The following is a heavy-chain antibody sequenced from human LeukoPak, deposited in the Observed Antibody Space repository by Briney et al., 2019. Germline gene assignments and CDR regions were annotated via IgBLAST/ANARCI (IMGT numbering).Heavy chain of an antibody. J-gene: IGHJ6*02. D-gene: IGHD2-2*02. CDR3: ARARVVPAAIIHYYGMDV. Sequence: ASVKVSCKASGGTFSSYAISWVRQAPGQGLEWMGWISAYNGNTNYAQKLQGRVTMTTDTSTSTAYMELRSLRSDDTAVYYCARARVVPAAIIHYYGMDVWGQGTTVTVSS. CDR1: GGTFSSYA. V-gene: IGHV1-18*01. CDR2: ISAYNGNT.